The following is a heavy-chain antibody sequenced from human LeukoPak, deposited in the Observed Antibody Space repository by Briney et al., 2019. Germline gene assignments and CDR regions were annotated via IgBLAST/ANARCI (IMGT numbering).Heavy chain of an antibody. Sequence: GGSLRLSCTASGFTFGDYVMSWVRQAPGKGLEWVGFIRSKAYGGTTEYAASVKGRFTISRDDSKSIAYLQMNSLKTEDTAVYYCTSGGPQLLWFGELLFRIGRTETIDYWGQGTLVTVSS. J-gene: IGHJ4*02. CDR2: IRSKAYGGTT. CDR1: GFTFGDYV. D-gene: IGHD3-10*01. CDR3: TSGGPQLLWFGELLFRIGRTETIDY. V-gene: IGHV3-49*04.